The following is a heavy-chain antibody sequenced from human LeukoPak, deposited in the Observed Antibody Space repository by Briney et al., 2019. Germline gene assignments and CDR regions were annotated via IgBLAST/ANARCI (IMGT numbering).Heavy chain of an antibody. CDR1: GYTFTSYG. J-gene: IGHJ4*02. D-gene: IGHD6-19*01. Sequence: ASVKVSCKASGYTFTSYGISWVRQAPGQGLEWMGWISAYNGNANYAQKLQGRFTMTTDTSTSTAYMELRSVRSDDTAVYYCARERVADSGGGFDYWGQGTLVTVSS. CDR2: ISAYNGNA. V-gene: IGHV1-18*01. CDR3: ARERVADSGGGFDY.